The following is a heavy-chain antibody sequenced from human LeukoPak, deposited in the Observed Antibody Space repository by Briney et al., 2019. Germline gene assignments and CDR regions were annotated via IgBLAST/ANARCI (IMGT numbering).Heavy chain of an antibody. Sequence: GGSLRLSCVASGFTFSNHWMTWVRQAPGQGLEWVANIKQDGGEKYSVDSVKGRFTISRDNAKNSLYLQMNSLRAEDTAVYYCARDHATMVRGVIYYFDYWGQGTLVTVSS. CDR3: ARDHATMVRGVIYYFDY. J-gene: IGHJ4*02. CDR1: GFTFSNHW. V-gene: IGHV3-7*01. CDR2: IKQDGGEK. D-gene: IGHD3-10*01.